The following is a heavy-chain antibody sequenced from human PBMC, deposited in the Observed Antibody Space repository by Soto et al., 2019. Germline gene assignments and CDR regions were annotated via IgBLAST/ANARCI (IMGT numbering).Heavy chain of an antibody. CDR2: IYPGDSDT. CDR3: AIGGDWYFFDI. J-gene: IGHJ3*02. CDR1: GYSFTNYW. V-gene: IGHV5-51*01. Sequence: GESLKISCKGSGYSFTNYWIGWVRQMPGKGLEWMGVIYPGDSDTRYNPSFEGQAIISSGKSISTVYLQWSSLKASDTAMYYCAIGGDWYFFDIWAQGTMVTVS. D-gene: IGHD2-21*02.